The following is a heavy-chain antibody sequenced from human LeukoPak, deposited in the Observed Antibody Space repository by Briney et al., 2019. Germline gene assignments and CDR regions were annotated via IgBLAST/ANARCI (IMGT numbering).Heavy chain of an antibody. CDR1: GFTFSSYA. CDR3: VRSYHPGGWFDP. D-gene: IGHD2-21*01. J-gene: IGHJ5*02. CDR2: ISFDGRNK. Sequence: PGGSLRLSCAASGFTFSSYAMHWVRQAPGKGLEWVAVISFDGRNKYYADSVKGRFTISRDNFKNTLDLQMNSLRAEDTAMHYCVRSYHPGGWFDPWGQGTLVTVSS. V-gene: IGHV3-30*04.